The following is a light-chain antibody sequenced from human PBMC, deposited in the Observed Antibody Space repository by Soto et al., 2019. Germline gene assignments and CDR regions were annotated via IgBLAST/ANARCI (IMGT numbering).Light chain of an antibody. V-gene: IGKV3-20*01. Sequence: ETVMTQSPATLSVSPGERATLSCRASQSISSNLAWYQQKPGQAPRLLIYGASNRATGIPDRFSGSGSGTDFTLTISRLGPEDFAVYYCQQYGSSGTFGQGTKVDI. CDR3: QQYGSSGT. CDR1: QSISSN. CDR2: GAS. J-gene: IGKJ1*01.